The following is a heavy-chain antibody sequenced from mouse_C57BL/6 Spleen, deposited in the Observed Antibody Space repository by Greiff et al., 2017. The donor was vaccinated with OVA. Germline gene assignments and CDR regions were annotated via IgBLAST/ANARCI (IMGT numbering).Heavy chain of an antibody. J-gene: IGHJ4*01. Sequence: VQLQQSGAELVMPGASVKLSCKASGYTFTSYWMHWVKQRPGQGLEWIGEIDPSDSYTNYNQKFKGKSTSTVDKSSSTAYMQLSSLTSEDSAVYYCARWGITNAMDYWGQGTSVTVSS. CDR2: IDPSDSYT. CDR1: GYTFTSYW. V-gene: IGHV1-69*01. D-gene: IGHD1-1*01. CDR3: ARWGITNAMDY.